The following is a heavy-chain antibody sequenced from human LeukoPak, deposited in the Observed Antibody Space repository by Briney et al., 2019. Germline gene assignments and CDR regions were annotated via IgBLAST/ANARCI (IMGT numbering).Heavy chain of an antibody. J-gene: IGHJ6*02. D-gene: IGHD6-19*01. CDR3: ARGPPIQQWLVRYYYYYGMDV. CDR1: GYTFTSYG. V-gene: IGHV1-18*01. CDR2: ISAYNGNT. Sequence: ASVKVSCKASGYTFTSYGISWVRQAPGQGLEWMGWISAYNGNTNYAQKLQGRVTMTTDTSTSTAYMELRSLRSDDTAVYYCARGPPIQQWLVRYYYYYGMDVWGQGTTVTVSS.